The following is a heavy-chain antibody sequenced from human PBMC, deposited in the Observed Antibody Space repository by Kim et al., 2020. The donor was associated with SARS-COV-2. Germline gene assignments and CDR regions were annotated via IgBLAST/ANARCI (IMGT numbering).Heavy chain of an antibody. CDR3: AKDGTVGATYFDF. V-gene: IGHV3-33*06. CDR2: IWYDGSNK. J-gene: IGHJ4*02. CDR1: GFTFSSYA. Sequence: GGSLRLSCAASGFTFSSYAMHWVRQAPGKGLDWVAVIWYDGSNKYYADSVKGRFTISRDNSKNTLYLQMNSLRDEDTAVYYCAKDGTVGATYFDFWGQGTLVTVSS. D-gene: IGHD1-26*01.